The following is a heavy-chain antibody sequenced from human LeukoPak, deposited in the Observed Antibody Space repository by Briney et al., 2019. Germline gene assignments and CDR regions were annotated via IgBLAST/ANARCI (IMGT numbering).Heavy chain of an antibody. J-gene: IGHJ4*02. V-gene: IGHV4-61*02. CDR1: GGSISSGSYY. Sequence: SETLSPTCTVSGGSISSGSYYWSWIRQPAGKGLEWLGRIYTSGSTNYNPSLKSRVTISVDTSKNQFSLKLSSVTAADTAVYYCAREITYYYDSSGYYYYFDYWGQGTLVTVSS. D-gene: IGHD3-22*01. CDR2: IYTSGST. CDR3: AREITYYYDSSGYYYYFDY.